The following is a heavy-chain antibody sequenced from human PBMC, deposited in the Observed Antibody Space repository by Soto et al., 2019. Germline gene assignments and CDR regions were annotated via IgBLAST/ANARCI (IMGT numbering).Heavy chain of an antibody. CDR2: LVPFFGKS. D-gene: IGHD6-6*01. Sequence: QVQLAQSGAEVRKPGSSVKVSCKASGDTFIISAITWVRQAPGQGLEWVGGLVPFFGKSKYGPKFEGRVTFTADASTRTAYMELSHLTSDDTAVYYCARDLGGAAPVDYWGQGTLVTVSS. CDR1: GDTFIISA. CDR3: ARDLGGAAPVDY. J-gene: IGHJ4*02. V-gene: IGHV1-69*01.